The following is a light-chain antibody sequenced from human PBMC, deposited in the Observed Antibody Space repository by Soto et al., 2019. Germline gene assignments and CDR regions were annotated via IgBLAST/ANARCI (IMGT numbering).Light chain of an antibody. J-gene: IGKJ2*01. CDR2: DAS. CDR1: QSISSW. CDR3: QQYNSYSMYT. V-gene: IGKV1-5*01. Sequence: DIPMTQSPSTLYASVGDRVTITCRASQSISSWLAWYQQKPGKAPKLLIYDASSLESGVPSRFSGSGSGTEFTLTISSLQPHDFATYYCQQYNSYSMYTFGQGTKLEIK.